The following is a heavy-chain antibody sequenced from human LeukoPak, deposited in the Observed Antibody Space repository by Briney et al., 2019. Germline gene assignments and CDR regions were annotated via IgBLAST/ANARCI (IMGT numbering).Heavy chain of an antibody. CDR3: ARGLEHTRY. CDR2: INHSGST. Sequence: SETLSLTCAVYGGSFSGYYWSWIRQPPGKGLEWIGEINHSGSTNYNPSLKSRVTISVDTSKNQFSPKLSSVTAADTAVYYCARGLEHTRYWGQGTLVTVSS. J-gene: IGHJ4*02. V-gene: IGHV4-34*01. CDR1: GGSFSGYY. D-gene: IGHD1/OR15-1a*01.